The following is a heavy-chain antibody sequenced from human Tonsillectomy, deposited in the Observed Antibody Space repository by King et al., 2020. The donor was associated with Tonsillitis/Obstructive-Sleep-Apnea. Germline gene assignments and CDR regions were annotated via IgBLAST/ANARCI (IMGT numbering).Heavy chain of an antibody. D-gene: IGHD3-10*01. J-gene: IGHJ6*03. CDR1: VYTFTSYA. CDR3: ARGYVLLWFRESYYMDV. Sequence: QLVQSGSELKKPGASVKVSCKASVYTFTSYAMNWVRQAPGQGLEWMGWIHTNTGNPTYALGFTGRFVFSLDTSVSTAYLQISSLKAEDTAVYYCARGYVLLWFRESYYMDVWGKGTTVTVSS. V-gene: IGHV7-4-1*02. CDR2: IHTNTGNP.